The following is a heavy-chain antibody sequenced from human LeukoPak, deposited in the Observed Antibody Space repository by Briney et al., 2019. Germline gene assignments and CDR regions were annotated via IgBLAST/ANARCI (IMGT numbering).Heavy chain of an antibody. CDR3: ARGRWPPLPTY. CDR2: SYYSGST. V-gene: IGHV4-30-4*01. D-gene: IGHD5-24*01. J-gene: IGHJ4*02. Sequence: PSETLSLTCTVSGGSISSGDYCWSWIRQSPGKGLEWIGYSYYSGSTYYNPSLKSRVTISVDTSKNQFSLKLSSVTAADPAVYYCARGRWPPLPTYWGQGTLVTVSS. CDR1: GGSISSGDYC.